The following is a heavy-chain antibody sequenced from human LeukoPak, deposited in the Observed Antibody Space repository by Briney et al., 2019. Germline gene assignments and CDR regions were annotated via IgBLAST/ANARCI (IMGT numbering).Heavy chain of an antibody. D-gene: IGHD2-2*01. J-gene: IGHJ4*02. Sequence: GGPLRLSCAASGFTFSSYGMHWVRQAPGKGLEWVAFIRYDGSNKYYADSVKGRFTISRDNSKNTLYLQMNSLRAEDTAVYYCAKGLTDIVVVPAAMDYWGQGTLVTVSS. CDR1: GFTFSSYG. CDR2: IRYDGSNK. CDR3: AKGLTDIVVVPAAMDY. V-gene: IGHV3-30*02.